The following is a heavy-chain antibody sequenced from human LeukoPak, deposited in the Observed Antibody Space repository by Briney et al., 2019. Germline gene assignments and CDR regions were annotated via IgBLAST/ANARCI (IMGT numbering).Heavy chain of an antibody. CDR3: ARWAAVAGTGGIDY. Sequence: SETLSLTCTVSGGSISGSSYYWGWIRQPPGKGLEWIGSIYYSGSTNYNPSLKSRVTISVDTSKNQFSLKLSSVTAADTAVYYCARWAAVAGTGGIDYWGQGTLVTVSS. V-gene: IGHV4-39*07. CDR1: GGSISGSSYY. J-gene: IGHJ4*02. D-gene: IGHD6-19*01. CDR2: IYYSGST.